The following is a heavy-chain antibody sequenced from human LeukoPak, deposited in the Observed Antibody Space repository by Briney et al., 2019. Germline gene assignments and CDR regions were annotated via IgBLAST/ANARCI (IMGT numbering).Heavy chain of an antibody. V-gene: IGHV4-4*07. CDR1: GGSISSYY. CDR2: IYTSGST. CDR3: ARDRLSYDSSGYYYYFDY. D-gene: IGHD3-22*01. J-gene: IGHJ4*02. Sequence: SETLSLTCTVSGGSISSYYWSWIRQPAGKGLEWIGRIYTSGSTNYNPSLKSRVTMPVDTSKNQFSLKLSSVTAADTAVYYCARDRLSYDSSGYYYYFDYWGQGSLVTVSS.